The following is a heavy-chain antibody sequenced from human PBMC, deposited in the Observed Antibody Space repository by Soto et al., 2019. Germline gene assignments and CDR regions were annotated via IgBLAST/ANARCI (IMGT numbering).Heavy chain of an antibody. CDR1: GFTFSSYG. CDR2: ISYDGSNK. V-gene: IGHV3-30*03. Sequence: QVQLVESGGGVVQPGRSLRLSCAASGFTFSSYGMHWVRQAPGKGLEGVAVISYDGSNKYYADSVKGRFTISRDNSKNTLYLQMNSLRAEDTAVYYCAAFGGWLDYWGQGTLVTVSS. CDR3: AAFGGWLDY. D-gene: IGHD3-3*01. J-gene: IGHJ4*02.